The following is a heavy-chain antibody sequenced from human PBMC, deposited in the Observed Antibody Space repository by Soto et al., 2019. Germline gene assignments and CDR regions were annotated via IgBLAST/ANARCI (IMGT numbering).Heavy chain of an antibody. J-gene: IGHJ4*02. V-gene: IGHV4-31*03. Sequence: QVQLQESGPGLVKPSQTLSLTCTVSGGSISSGGYYWSWIRQHPGKGLEWIGYIYYSGSTYYNPSVQSRVTISVDTSKNQFSRKLSSVTAADTAVYYCATTMVRGVIMPFDYWGQGTLVTVSS. CDR1: GGSISSGGYY. CDR2: IYYSGST. D-gene: IGHD3-10*01. CDR3: ATTMVRGVIMPFDY.